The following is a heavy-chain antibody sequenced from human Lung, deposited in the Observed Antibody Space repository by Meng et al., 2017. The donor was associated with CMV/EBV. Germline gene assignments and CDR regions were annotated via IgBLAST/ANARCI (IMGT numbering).Heavy chain of an antibody. V-gene: IGHV3-13*01. CDR1: GFTFSTYA. CDR3: ARGVRSNSMIVESYYFDS. Sequence: GGSXRLXCAASGFTFSTYAMSWVRQRAGKGLEWVSSIGAPADTHYPDSVKGRFTISREDAKNSLYLQLNSLRAEDTAVYYCARGVRSNSMIVESYYFDSWGQGTLVTVSS. CDR2: IGAPADT. J-gene: IGHJ4*02. D-gene: IGHD3-22*01.